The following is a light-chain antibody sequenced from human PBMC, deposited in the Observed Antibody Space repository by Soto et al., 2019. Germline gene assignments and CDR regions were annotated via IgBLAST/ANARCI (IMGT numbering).Light chain of an antibody. CDR3: QQRSNWPIT. J-gene: IGKJ3*01. Sequence: EIVLTQSPATLSLSPGERATLSCRPGQSVSSYLACYQQKPGQAHRLLIFDASNRATGIQPSFSAIGFGTDVTLTISSVEPEDFAVYYSQQRSNWPITFGPATKVDIK. CDR1: QSVSSY. CDR2: DAS. V-gene: IGKV3-11*01.